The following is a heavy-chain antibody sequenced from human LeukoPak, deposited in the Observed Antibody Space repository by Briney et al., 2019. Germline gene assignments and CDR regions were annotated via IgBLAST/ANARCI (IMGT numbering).Heavy chain of an antibody. D-gene: IGHD3-9*01. CDR3: ASSLWTYDILTGYGY. Sequence: SKTLSLTCTVSGGSVSSGSYYWSWIRQPPGKGLEWIGYIYYSGSTNYNPSLKSRVTISVDTSKNQFSLKLSSVTAADTAVYYCASSLWTYDILTGYGYWGQGTLVTVSS. J-gene: IGHJ4*02. CDR2: IYYSGST. V-gene: IGHV4-61*01. CDR1: GGSVSSGSYY.